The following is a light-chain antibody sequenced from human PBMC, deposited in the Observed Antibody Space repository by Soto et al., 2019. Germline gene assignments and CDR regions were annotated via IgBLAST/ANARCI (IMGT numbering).Light chain of an antibody. CDR2: DVS. V-gene: IGLV2-14*01. J-gene: IGLJ2*01. CDR3: SSYTSSSTLVV. Sequence: QSALTQPASVSGSPGQSITISCTGTSSDVGGYNYVSWYQQHPGRPPILMIYDVSNRPSGVSNRFSGSKSGNTASLTICGLQAADEADYYCSSYTSSSTLVVFGGGTKLTVL. CDR1: SSDVGGYNY.